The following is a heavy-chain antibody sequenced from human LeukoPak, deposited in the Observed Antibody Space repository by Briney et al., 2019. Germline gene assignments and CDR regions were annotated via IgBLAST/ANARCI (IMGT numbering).Heavy chain of an antibody. V-gene: IGHV1-3*01. CDR2: INAGNGNT. CDR3: AREERYSSSWYYFDY. CDR1: GYTFTSYA. D-gene: IGHD6-13*01. J-gene: IGHJ4*02. Sequence: ASVKVSCKASGYTFTSYAMHWVRQAPGQRLEWMGWINAGNGNTKYSQKFQGRVTITRDTSVSTAYMELSSLRSEDTAVYYCAREERYSSSWYYFDYWGQGTLVTVSS.